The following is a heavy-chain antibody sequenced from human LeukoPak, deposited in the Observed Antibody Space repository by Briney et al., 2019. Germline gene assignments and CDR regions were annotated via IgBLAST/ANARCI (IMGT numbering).Heavy chain of an antibody. CDR2: IYYSGST. CDR3: TRHFRPSYGDSPYYFDY. D-gene: IGHD4-17*01. V-gene: IGHV4-39*01. CDR1: GGPVSSTSYY. J-gene: IGHJ4*02. Sequence: SETLSLTCTVSGGPVSSTSYYWGWIRQPPGKGLEWIGSIYYSGSTYYNPSLKSRVTISVDTSKNQFSLKLSFVTAADTAVYYCTRHFRPSYGDSPYYFDYWGQGTLVTVSS.